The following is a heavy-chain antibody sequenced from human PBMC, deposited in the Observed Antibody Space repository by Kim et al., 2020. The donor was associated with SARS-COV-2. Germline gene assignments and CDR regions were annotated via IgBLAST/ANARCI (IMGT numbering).Heavy chain of an antibody. D-gene: IGHD6-19*01. CDR3: ARGAVAANFDY. CDR2: T. Sequence: TYYADSVKGRFTISRDNSKNTLYLQMNSLRAEDTAVYYCARGAVAANFDYWGQGTLVTVSS. V-gene: IGHV3-53*01. J-gene: IGHJ4*02.